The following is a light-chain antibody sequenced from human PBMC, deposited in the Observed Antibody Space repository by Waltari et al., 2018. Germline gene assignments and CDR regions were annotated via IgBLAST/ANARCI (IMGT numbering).Light chain of an antibody. J-gene: IGLJ3*02. CDR3: AAWDDSLNAWV. V-gene: IGLV1-44*01. CDR2: RDN. Sequence: QSVLTQPPSASGTPGQRVTIPCSGSRPTIRSNPVNWYQQVPGTAPQLLISRDNPRPSGVPDRFSGSRSGTSASLAISGLQSEDEAYYYCAAWDDSLNAWVFGGGTKLTVL. CDR1: RPTIRSNP.